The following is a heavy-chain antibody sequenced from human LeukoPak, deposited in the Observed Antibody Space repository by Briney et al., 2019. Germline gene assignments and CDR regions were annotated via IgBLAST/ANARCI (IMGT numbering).Heavy chain of an antibody. J-gene: IGHJ4*02. CDR3: AKPARVGAVDY. V-gene: IGHV3-7*03. CDR2: IKQDGSEK. CDR1: GFTFSSYW. D-gene: IGHD6-13*01. Sequence: PGGSLRLSCAASGFTFSSYWMSWVRQAPGKGVEWVANIKQDGSEKYYVDCVKGRFTISRDNAKNSLYLQMSSLRAEDTAIYYCAKPARVGAVDYWGQGTLVTVSS.